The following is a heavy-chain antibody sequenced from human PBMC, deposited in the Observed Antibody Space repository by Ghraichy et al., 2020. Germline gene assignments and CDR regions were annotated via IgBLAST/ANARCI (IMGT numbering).Heavy chain of an antibody. CDR1: GFTFSNYG. D-gene: IGHD1/OR15-1a*01. CDR2: IWFDGSNK. V-gene: IGHV3-33*01. Sequence: GGSLRLSCAASGFTFSNYGMNWVRQAPGKGLEWVALIWFDGSNKYYANSVKGRFTISRDNSKNTLYLQMNSLRAEDTAVYYCARGAIAGTALDYWGQGTLVTVSS. J-gene: IGHJ4*02. CDR3: ARGAIAGTALDY.